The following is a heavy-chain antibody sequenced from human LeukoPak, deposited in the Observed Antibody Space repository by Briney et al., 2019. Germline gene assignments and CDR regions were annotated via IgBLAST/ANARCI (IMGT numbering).Heavy chain of an antibody. CDR3: ARAGMGYYFDY. V-gene: IGHV4-59*01. J-gene: IGHJ4*02. CDR2: IYYSGST. D-gene: IGHD6-13*01. CDR1: GGSISSYY. Sequence: SETLSLTCTVSGGSISSYYWSWIRQPPGKGLEWIGYIYYSGSTNYNPSLKSRVTISVDTSKNQFSLKPSSVTAADTAVYYCARAGMGYYFDYWGQGTLVTVSS.